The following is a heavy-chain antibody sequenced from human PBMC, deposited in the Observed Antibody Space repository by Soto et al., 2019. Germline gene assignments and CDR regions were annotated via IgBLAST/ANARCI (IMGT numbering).Heavy chain of an antibody. V-gene: IGHV3-33*01. J-gene: IGHJ5*02. CDR1: GFTFSTYG. D-gene: IGHD3-16*01. CDR2: IWKDGSNE. CDR3: ARDLRTYDWFAP. Sequence: QVQLVESGGGVVQPGTSLRLSCVASGFTFSTYGMHWVRQAPSKGLEWVAIIWKDGSNERYADSVRGRFTISRDNSKNTLYLQMNSLSAEVMAVYYCARDLRTYDWFAPWGQGTPVNVSS.